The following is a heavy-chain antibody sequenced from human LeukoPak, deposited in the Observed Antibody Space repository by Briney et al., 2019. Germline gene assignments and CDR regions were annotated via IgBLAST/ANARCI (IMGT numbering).Heavy chain of an antibody. V-gene: IGHV4-59*08. J-gene: IGHJ6*03. CDR2: IFYSGST. CDR1: GGSISSYY. D-gene: IGHD6-6*01. CDR3: ARWSGSVTARNYYYYMDV. Sequence: SETLSLTCTVSGGSISSYYWSWIRQPPGKGLEWIGYIFYSGSTNYNPSLKSRVTISVDTSKNQFSLNLSSVTAADTAVYYCARWSGSVTARNYYYYMDVWGEGTTVTVSS.